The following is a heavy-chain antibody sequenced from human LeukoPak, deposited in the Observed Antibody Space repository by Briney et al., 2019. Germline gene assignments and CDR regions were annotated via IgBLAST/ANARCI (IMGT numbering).Heavy chain of an antibody. CDR2: IYWNDDK. CDR3: AHRRKKRLLWFGERGENWFDP. D-gene: IGHD3-10*01. Sequence: SGPTLVKPTQTLTPTCTFSGFSLSTSRVGVGWIRQPPGKALEWLALIYWNDDKRYSPSLKSRLTITKDTSKNQVVLTMTNMDPVDTATYYCAHRRKKRLLWFGERGENWFDPWGQGTLVTVSS. CDR1: GFSLSTSRVG. J-gene: IGHJ5*02. V-gene: IGHV2-5*01.